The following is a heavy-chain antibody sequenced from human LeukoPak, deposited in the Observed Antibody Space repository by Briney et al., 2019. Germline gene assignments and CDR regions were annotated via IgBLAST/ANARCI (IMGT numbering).Heavy chain of an antibody. Sequence: SETLSLTCSVSGGSISSYYWSWIRQPPGKGLEWIGYIYYSGSTNYNPSLRSRVTISVDTSKNQFSLKLSSVTAADTAVYYCARSGVGSPVTEPFDYWGQGTLV. D-gene: IGHD3-10*01. CDR2: IYYSGST. CDR1: GGSISSYY. CDR3: ARSGVGSPVTEPFDY. J-gene: IGHJ4*02. V-gene: IGHV4-59*01.